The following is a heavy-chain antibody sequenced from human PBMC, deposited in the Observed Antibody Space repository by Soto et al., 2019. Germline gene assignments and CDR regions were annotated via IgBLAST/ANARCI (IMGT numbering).Heavy chain of an antibody. CDR3: ARDAAQDYYDSSGYYGKWFDP. Sequence: QVPLVQSGAEVKKPGASVKVSCKASGYTFTGYYMHWVRQAPGQGLEWMGWINPNSGGTNYAQKFQGRVTMTRDTSISTAYMELSRLRSDDTAVYYCARDAAQDYYDSSGYYGKWFDPWGQGTLVTVSS. J-gene: IGHJ5*02. D-gene: IGHD3-22*01. CDR1: GYTFTGYY. CDR2: INPNSGGT. V-gene: IGHV1-2*02.